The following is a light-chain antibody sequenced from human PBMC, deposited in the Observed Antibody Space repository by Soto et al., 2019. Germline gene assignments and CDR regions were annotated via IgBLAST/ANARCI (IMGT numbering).Light chain of an antibody. J-gene: IGKJ1*01. CDR3: QQRSATWT. CDR1: QSVNTY. V-gene: IGKV3-11*01. CDR2: GAS. Sequence: EIVLTQSPPTLSLSPGERATVSCRTSQSVNTYLAWYQQKPGQAPSLLIYGASNRAPGIPDRFSASGSGTDFTLTISSLQPEDFAGYYCQQRSATWTFGQGTRVEI.